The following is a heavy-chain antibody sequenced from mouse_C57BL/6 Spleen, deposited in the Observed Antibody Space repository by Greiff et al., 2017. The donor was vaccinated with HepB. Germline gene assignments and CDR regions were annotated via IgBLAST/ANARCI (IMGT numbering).Heavy chain of an antibody. D-gene: IGHD1-1*01. CDR1: GYSFTGYY. J-gene: IGHJ1*03. CDR3: IYGSSYEGYFDV. V-gene: IGHV1-42*01. Sequence: EVQLQQSGPELVKPGASVKISCKASGYSFTGYYMNWVKQSPEKSLEWIGEINPSTGGTTYNQKFKAKATLTVDKSSSTAYMQLKSLTSEDSAVYYCIYGSSYEGYFDVWGTGTTVTVSS. CDR2: INPSTGGT.